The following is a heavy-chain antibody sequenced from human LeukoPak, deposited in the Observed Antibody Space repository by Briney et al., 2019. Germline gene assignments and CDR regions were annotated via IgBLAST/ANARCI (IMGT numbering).Heavy chain of an antibody. CDR2: IWYDGSNK. CDR3: ARDMLSGYSGDY. D-gene: IGHD5-18*01. Sequence: SGGSLRLSCAASGFTFSSYSMNWVRQAPGKGLEWVAVIWYDGSNKYYADSVKGRFTISRDNSKNTLYLQMSSLRAEDTAVYYCARDMLSGYSGDYWGQGTLVTVSS. V-gene: IGHV3-33*08. CDR1: GFTFSSYS. J-gene: IGHJ4*02.